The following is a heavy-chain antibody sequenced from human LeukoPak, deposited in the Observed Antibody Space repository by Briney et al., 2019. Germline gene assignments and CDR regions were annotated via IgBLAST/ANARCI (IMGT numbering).Heavy chain of an antibody. V-gene: IGHV4-4*07. CDR2: IYSTGNT. CDR3: ARQIASAGTAGFDF. Sequence: NSSETLSLTCTVSGGSISSYYWSWIRQPAGKGLEWIGRIYSTGNTNYNPSLKSRVTMSVDTSKNQFSLRLRSVTAADTAVYYCARQIASAGTAGFDFWGQGALVTVSS. D-gene: IGHD6-13*01. J-gene: IGHJ4*02. CDR1: GGSISSYY.